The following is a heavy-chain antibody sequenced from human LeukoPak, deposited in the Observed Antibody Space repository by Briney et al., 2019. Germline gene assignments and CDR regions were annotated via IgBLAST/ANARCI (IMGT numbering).Heavy chain of an antibody. V-gene: IGHV3-7*01. D-gene: IGHD4-23*01. CDR2: IKEDRTAD. CDR3: VRGGWELDY. CDR1: GFTVRGFW. J-gene: IGHJ4*02. Sequence: GGSLRLSCAASGFTVRGFWMAWVRQAPGKGLEWVAHIKEDRTADYYVDSVKGRFTISKDVGKNSLHLQMNSLRVEDTAVYYCVRGGWELDYWGQGTLVTVSS.